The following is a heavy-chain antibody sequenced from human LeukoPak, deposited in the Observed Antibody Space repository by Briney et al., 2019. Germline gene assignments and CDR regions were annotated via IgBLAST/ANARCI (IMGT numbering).Heavy chain of an antibody. CDR3: ARDISVAGSFLLFDY. V-gene: IGHV4-4*07. CDR2: IYTSGSS. D-gene: IGHD6-19*01. CDR1: GGSISSYY. Sequence: SETLSLTCTISGGSISSYYWSWIRQPAGKGLEWIGRIYTSGSSNSDPSLKSRVTMSADTSKNQFSLKLSSVTAADTAVYYCARDISVAGSFLLFDYWGQGTLVTVSS. J-gene: IGHJ4*02.